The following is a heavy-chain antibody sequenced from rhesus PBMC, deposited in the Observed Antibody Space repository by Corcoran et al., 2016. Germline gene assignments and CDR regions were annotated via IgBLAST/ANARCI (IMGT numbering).Heavy chain of an antibody. CDR1: GGSISSSY. Sequence: QLQLQESGPGLVKPSETLSVTCAVSGGSISSSYWSWIRQAPGKGLEWIGYIYGSGSSTNDNPSLKSRVTLSVDTSKNQLSLKLSSVTTADTAVYYCARGGVYHYWYFDLWGPGTPITISS. CDR2: IYGSGSST. J-gene: IGHJ2*01. CDR3: ARGGVYHYWYFDL. V-gene: IGHV4-169*01. D-gene: IGHD3-34*01.